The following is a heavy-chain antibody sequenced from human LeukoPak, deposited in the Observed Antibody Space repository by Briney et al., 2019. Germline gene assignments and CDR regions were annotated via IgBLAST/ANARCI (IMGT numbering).Heavy chain of an antibody. D-gene: IGHD3-10*01. V-gene: IGHV3-30*18. CDR1: GFTFSSYG. Sequence: GGSLRLSCAASGFTFSSYGMHWVRQAPGKGLEWVAVISYDGSNKYYAGSVKGRFTISRDNSKNTLYLQMNSLRAEDTAVYYCAKSYGSGSNTFDYWGQGTLVTVSS. J-gene: IGHJ4*02. CDR2: ISYDGSNK. CDR3: AKSYGSGSNTFDY.